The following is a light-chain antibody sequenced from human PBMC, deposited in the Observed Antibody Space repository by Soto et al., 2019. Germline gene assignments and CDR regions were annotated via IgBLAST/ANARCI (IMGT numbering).Light chain of an antibody. CDR1: QSISSY. CDR2: AAS. CDR3: HQSYSTPFT. J-gene: IGKJ3*01. V-gene: IGKV1-39*01. Sequence: DIPMTQSPSSLSASVGDRVTITCRASQSISSYLNWYQQKPGKAPKLLIYAASSLQSGVPSRFSCSGSGTDFTLTIGSLQPEDFATYYGHQSYSTPFTFGPGPKVDIK.